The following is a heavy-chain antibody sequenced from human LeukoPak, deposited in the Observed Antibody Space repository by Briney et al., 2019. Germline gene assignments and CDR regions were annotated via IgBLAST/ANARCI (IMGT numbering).Heavy chain of an antibody. D-gene: IGHD5-12*01. Sequence: SVKVSCKASGGSFSSHAISWVRQAPGQGLEWVGGIIPIFGTTNCAQKFQGRVTITTDESTSTGYMELRSLRSDDTAVYYCARGDSGYDYGFDNWGQGTLVTVSS. CDR1: GGSFSSHA. J-gene: IGHJ4*02. CDR2: IIPIFGTT. CDR3: ARGDSGYDYGFDN. V-gene: IGHV1-69*05.